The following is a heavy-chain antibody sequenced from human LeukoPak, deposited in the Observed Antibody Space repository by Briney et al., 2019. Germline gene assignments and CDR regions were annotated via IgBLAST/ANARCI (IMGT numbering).Heavy chain of an antibody. D-gene: IGHD2-2*01. CDR1: GGSFSGYY. J-gene: IGHJ3*02. V-gene: IGHV4-34*01. Sequence: PSETLSLTCAVYGGSFSGYYWSWIRQPPGKGLDWIGEINHSGSTNYNPSLKSRVTISVDTSKNQFSLKLSSVTAADTAVYYCARGDIVVVPALRAFDIWGQGTMVTVSS. CDR3: ARGDIVVVPALRAFDI. CDR2: INHSGST.